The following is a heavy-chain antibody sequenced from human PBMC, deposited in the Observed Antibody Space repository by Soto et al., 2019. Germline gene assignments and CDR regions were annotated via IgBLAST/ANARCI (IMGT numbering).Heavy chain of an antibody. CDR3: ARRDCGGDCYSWYY. V-gene: IGHV4-39*01. D-gene: IGHD2-21*02. Sequence: QLQLQESGPGLVKPSETLSLTCAVSGGSIDSSAYYWGWIRQPPGKGLEWIGSIVYSGGTYYNPSLKSRVTISVDTSKNLFSLKLSSVTAADSAVYYCARRDCGGDCYSWYYWGQGTLVTVSS. J-gene: IGHJ4*02. CDR1: GGSIDSSAYY. CDR2: IVYSGGT.